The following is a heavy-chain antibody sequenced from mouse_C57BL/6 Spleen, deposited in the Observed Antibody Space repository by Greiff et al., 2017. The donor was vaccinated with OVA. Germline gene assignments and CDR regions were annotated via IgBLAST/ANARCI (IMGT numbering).Heavy chain of an antibody. CDR2: IDPETGGT. CDR3: TRSGYDYDRYFDV. D-gene: IGHD2-4*01. Sequence: VQLQQSGAELVRPGASVTLSCKASGYTFTDYEMHWVKQTPVHGLEWIGAIDPETGGTAYNQKFKGKAILTADKSSSTAYMELRSLTSEDSAVYYCTRSGYDYDRYFDVWGTGTTVTVSS. CDR1: GYTFTDYE. V-gene: IGHV1-15*01. J-gene: IGHJ1*03.